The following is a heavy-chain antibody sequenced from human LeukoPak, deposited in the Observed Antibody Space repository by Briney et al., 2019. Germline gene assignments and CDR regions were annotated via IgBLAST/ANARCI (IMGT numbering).Heavy chain of an antibody. Sequence: PSETLSLTCTVSGGSISSSSYYWGWIRQPPGKGLEWIGSIYYRGSTYYNPSLKTRVTISVDTSKTQFSLKLSSVTAADTAVYYCARLPTTSNAFDIWGQGTMVTVSS. D-gene: IGHD5-12*01. CDR2: IYYRGST. CDR3: ARLPTTSNAFDI. J-gene: IGHJ3*02. V-gene: IGHV4-39*01. CDR1: GGSISSSSYY.